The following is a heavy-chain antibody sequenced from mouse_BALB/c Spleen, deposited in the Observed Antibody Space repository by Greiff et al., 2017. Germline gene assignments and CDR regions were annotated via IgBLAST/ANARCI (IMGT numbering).Heavy chain of an antibody. J-gene: IGHJ3*01. Sequence: EVKLEESGGGLVQPGGSMKLSCVASGFTFSNYWMNWVRQSPEKGLEWVAEIRLKSNNYATHYAESVKGRFTISRDDSKSSVYLQMNNLRAEDTGIYYCTRGDLAWFAYWGQGTLVTVSA. CDR1: GFTFSNYW. D-gene: IGHD3-3*01. CDR2: IRLKSNNYAT. V-gene: IGHV6-6*02. CDR3: TRGDLAWFAY.